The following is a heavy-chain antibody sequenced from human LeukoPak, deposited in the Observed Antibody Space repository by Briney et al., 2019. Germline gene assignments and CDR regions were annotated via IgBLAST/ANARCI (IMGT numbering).Heavy chain of an antibody. V-gene: IGHV4-59*08. D-gene: IGHD2-2*01. CDR3: ASLPGTHLGG. Sequence: PETLSLTCTVSGGSISSYYWSWIRQPPGKGLEWIGYIYYSGSTNYNPSLKSRVTISVDTSKNQFSLKLSSVTAADTAVYYCASLPGTHLGGWGQGTLVTVSS. CDR1: GGSISSYY. CDR2: IYYSGST. J-gene: IGHJ4*02.